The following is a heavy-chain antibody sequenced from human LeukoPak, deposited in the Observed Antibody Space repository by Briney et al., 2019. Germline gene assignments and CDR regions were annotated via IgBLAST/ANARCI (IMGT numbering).Heavy chain of an antibody. D-gene: IGHD1-26*01. CDR1: GFIFKNYA. CDR3: AKADGAIGGAFDL. J-gene: IGHJ3*01. V-gene: IGHV3-23*01. CDR2: ISWTSDTT. Sequence: GVSLTLSCAASGFIFKNYAMIWLPQAPGKGLEWVSIISWTSDTTLYGDSVRGRFTTSRDNHTKTLYLNMNSLRVDDTGVYYCAKADGAIGGAFDLWGQGTMVTVSS.